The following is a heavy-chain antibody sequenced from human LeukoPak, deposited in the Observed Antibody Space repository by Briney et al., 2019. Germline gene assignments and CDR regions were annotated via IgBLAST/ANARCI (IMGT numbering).Heavy chain of an antibody. V-gene: IGHV4-30-4*08. Sequence: PSETLSLTCTVSGGSISSGDYHWSWIRQPPGKGLEWIGYIYYSGSTYYNPSLKSRVTMSVDTSKYQFSLKLNSVTAADTAVYYCARNYCSSTSCYDAFDIWGQGTMVTVSS. CDR1: GGSISSGDYH. CDR3: ARNYCSSTSCYDAFDI. D-gene: IGHD2-2*01. CDR2: IYYSGST. J-gene: IGHJ3*02.